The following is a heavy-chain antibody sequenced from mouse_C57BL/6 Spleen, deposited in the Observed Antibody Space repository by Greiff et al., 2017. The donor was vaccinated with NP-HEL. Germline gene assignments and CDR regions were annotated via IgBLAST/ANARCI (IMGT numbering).Heavy chain of an antibody. CDR1: GCTVTDHT. Sequence: VQLQQSDAELVKPGVSGKIDCKVFGCTVTDHTSHWMKQRPEQGLEWIGYIYPMGGGTKYNEKFKGKATLTADKSSSTAYMQLNSLTSEDSAVYFCARPRVLYGSCFFYYFDYWGQGTTLTVSS. CDR2: IYPMGGGT. D-gene: IGHD1-1*01. J-gene: IGHJ2*01. V-gene: IGHV1-78*01. CDR3: ARPRVLYGSCFFYYFDY.